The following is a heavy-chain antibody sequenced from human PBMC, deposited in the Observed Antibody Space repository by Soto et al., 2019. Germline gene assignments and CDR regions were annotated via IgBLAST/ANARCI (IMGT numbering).Heavy chain of an antibody. D-gene: IGHD3-10*01. CDR1: GFTVSSNY. CDR3: ARGLFSETSYSGGWYYFDN. Sequence: GVLRLSCAASGFTVSSNYMSWVRQAPGKGLEWLSVIYTDDSTYYADSVKGRFTISRHNSKNTLYLQMNSLRAEDTAVYYCARGLFSETSYSGGWYYFDNWSQGTLVTVSS. V-gene: IGHV3-53*04. CDR2: IYTDDST. J-gene: IGHJ4*02.